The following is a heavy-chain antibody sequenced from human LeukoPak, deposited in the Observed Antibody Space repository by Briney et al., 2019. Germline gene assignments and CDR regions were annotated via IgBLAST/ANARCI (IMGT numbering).Heavy chain of an antibody. CDR3: ARVPDNRFYYYYMDV. J-gene: IGHJ6*03. D-gene: IGHD1-14*01. Sequence: SVKVSCKASGGTFSSYAISWVRQAPGQGLEWMGGIIPTFGTANYAQKFQGRVTITTDESTSTAYMELSSLRSEDTAVYYCARVPDNRFYYYYMDVWGKGTTVTVSS. CDR1: GGTFSSYA. V-gene: IGHV1-69*05. CDR2: IIPTFGTA.